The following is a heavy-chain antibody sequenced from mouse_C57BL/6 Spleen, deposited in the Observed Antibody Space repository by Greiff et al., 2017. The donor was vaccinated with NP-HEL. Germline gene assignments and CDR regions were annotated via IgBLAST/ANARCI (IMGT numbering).Heavy chain of an antibody. CDR3: ARDGNYFDY. J-gene: IGHJ2*01. CDR2: IDPSDSYT. D-gene: IGHD2-1*01. CDR1: GYTFTSYW. Sequence: QVQLQQPGAELVKPGASVKLSCKASGYTFTSYWMQWVKQRPGQGLEWIGEIDPSDSYTNYNQKFKGKATLTVDTSSSTAYMQLSSLTSEDSAVYYCARDGNYFDYWGQGTTRTVSS. V-gene: IGHV1-50*01.